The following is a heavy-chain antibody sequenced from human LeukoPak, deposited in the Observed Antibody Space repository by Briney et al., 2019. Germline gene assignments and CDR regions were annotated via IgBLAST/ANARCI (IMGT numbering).Heavy chain of an antibody. CDR3: ALGKNFGYHYFDF. CDR2: IRFDGSEK. CDR1: GFSFRSYG. J-gene: IGHJ4*02. Sequence: GGSLRLSCAASGFSFRSYGMHWVRRAPGKGLEGMTFIRFDGSEKYYADSVKGRFTISRDYSKNTLFLQMSSLRPEDTAVYYCALGKNFGYHYFDFWGQGALVTVSS. D-gene: IGHD2-2*03. V-gene: IGHV3-30*02.